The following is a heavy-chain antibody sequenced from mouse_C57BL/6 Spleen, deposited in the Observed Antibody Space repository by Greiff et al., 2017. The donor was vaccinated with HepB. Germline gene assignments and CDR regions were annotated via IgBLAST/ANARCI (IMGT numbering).Heavy chain of an antibody. V-gene: IGHV1-26*01. D-gene: IGHD2-1*01. J-gene: IGHJ3*01. Sequence: EVQLQQSGPELVKPGASVKISCKASGYTFTDYYMNWVKQSHGKSLEWIGDINPNNGGTSYNQKFKGKATLTVDKSSSPAYMELRSLTSEDSAVYYCARSIYSGFAYWSQGTLVTVSA. CDR2: INPNNGGT. CDR1: GYTFTDYY. CDR3: ARSIYSGFAY.